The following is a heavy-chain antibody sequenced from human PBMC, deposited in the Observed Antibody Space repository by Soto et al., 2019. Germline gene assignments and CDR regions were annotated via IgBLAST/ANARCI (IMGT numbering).Heavy chain of an antibody. J-gene: IGHJ6*03. CDR3: ARAGYCSGGSCQGYYYYYYYMDV. Sequence: SETLSLTCTVSGGSISSYYWSWIRQPPGKGLEWIGYIYYSGSTNYNPSLKSRVTISVDTSKNQFSLKLSSVTAADTAVYYCARAGYCSGGSCQGYYYYYYYMDVWGKGTTVTVSS. V-gene: IGHV4-59*01. CDR2: IYYSGST. D-gene: IGHD2-15*01. CDR1: GGSISSYY.